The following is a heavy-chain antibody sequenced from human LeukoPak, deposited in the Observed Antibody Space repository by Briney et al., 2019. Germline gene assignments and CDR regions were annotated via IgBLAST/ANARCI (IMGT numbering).Heavy chain of an antibody. CDR2: FTASGDRT. D-gene: IGHD5-24*01. V-gene: IGHV3-23*01. CDR1: GLIYSSYA. Sequence: GGSLRLSCDASGLIYSSYAMSWVRQAPGKGLEWVSSFTASGDRTFYGDSVRGRFTVSRDNSKNTLYLQMNSLRAEDTAVYFCARAATNWFDPWGQGALVTVSS. CDR3: ARAATNWFDP. J-gene: IGHJ5*02.